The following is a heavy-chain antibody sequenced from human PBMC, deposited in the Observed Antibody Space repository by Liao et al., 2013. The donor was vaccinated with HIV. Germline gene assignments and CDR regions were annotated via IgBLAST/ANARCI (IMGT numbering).Heavy chain of an antibody. CDR2: VYYSGAT. CDR3: ARV. Sequence: QVLLQESGPRLVKPSETLSLTCNVSGGSITNYYWSWIRQSPGKGLEWIGHVYYSGATTYSPSLEGRVIIAVDASKNQFSLTLTSMTAADTAVYYCARVGGR. J-gene: IGHJ2*01. V-gene: IGHV4-59*01. CDR1: GGSITNYY.